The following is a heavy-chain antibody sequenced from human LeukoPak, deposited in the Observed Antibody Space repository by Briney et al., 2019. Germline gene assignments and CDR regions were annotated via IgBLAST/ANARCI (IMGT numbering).Heavy chain of an antibody. J-gene: IGHJ6*02. V-gene: IGHV4-30-2*01. Sequence: SETLSLTCAVSGGSISSGGYSWSWIRQPPGKGLEWIGYICHSGSTYYNPSLKSRVTISVDRSKNQFSLKLSSVTAADTAVYYCARDQYYYDSSGSYYYGMDVWGQGTTVTVSS. CDR1: GGSISSGGYS. CDR2: ICHSGST. CDR3: ARDQYYYDSSGSYYYGMDV. D-gene: IGHD3-22*01.